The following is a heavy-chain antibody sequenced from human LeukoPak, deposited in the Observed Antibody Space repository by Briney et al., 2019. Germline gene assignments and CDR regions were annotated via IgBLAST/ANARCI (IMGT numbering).Heavy chain of an antibody. Sequence: SETLSLTCAVYGGSFSGYYWSWIRQPPGKGLEWIGEINHSGSTNYNPSLKGRVTISVDTSKNQFSLKVSSVTAADTAVYYCARHVGAAAGRLDYWGQGTLVTVSS. CDR2: INHSGST. D-gene: IGHD6-13*01. V-gene: IGHV4-34*01. CDR3: ARHVGAAAGRLDY. J-gene: IGHJ4*02. CDR1: GGSFSGYY.